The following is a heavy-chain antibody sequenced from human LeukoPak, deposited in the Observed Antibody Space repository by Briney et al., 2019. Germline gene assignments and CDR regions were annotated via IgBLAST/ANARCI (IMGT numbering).Heavy chain of an antibody. CDR2: ISYDGTNK. CDR1: GFTFSSSA. CDR3: ATTDECIDINCYRHFDR. D-gene: IGHD2-21*02. J-gene: IGHJ4*02. V-gene: IGHV3-30-3*01. Sequence: GGSLRLSCAASGFTFSSSAMHWVRQAPGNGLEWVAIISYDGTNKYYADSVKGRFTISRENSKNTLFLQMSSLRSEDTAVYYCATTDECIDINCYRHFDRWGQGTLVTVSS.